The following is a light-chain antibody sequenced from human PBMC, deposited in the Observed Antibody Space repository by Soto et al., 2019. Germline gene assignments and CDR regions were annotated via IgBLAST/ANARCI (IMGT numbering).Light chain of an antibody. CDR1: QSISSN. CDR2: RTS. Sequence: EIVLTQSPGTLSLSPGERATLSCRASQSISSNLAWYQQKPGQAPRLLMFRTSSRATGFPARFSGSGSGTEFNLTISSLRSEDFGVYYCQQYNNWPRATFGGGTKVDI. CDR3: QQYNNWPRAT. V-gene: IGKV3-15*01. J-gene: IGKJ4*01.